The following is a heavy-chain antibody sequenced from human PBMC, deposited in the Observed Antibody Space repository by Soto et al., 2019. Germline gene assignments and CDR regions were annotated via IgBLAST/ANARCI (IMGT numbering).Heavy chain of an antibody. CDR3: ARTGPAGPDY. V-gene: IGHV4-59*08. D-gene: IGHD7-27*01. Sequence: SETLSLTCTVSGGSICSYYWSWIRQPPGKGLEWIGYIYYSGSTNYNPSLKSRVTISVDTSKNQFSLKLSSVTAADTAVYYCARTGPAGPDYWGQGTLVTVSS. CDR1: GGSICSYY. J-gene: IGHJ4*02. CDR2: IYYSGST.